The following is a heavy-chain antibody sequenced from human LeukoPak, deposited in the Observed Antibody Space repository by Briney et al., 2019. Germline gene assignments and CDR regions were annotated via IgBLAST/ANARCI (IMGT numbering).Heavy chain of an antibody. J-gene: IGHJ4*02. Sequence: PSQTLSLTCTGSGDSISSGGYYWSWIRQHPGKGLEWIGYIYYSGSTYYNPSLKSRVTISVDTSKNQFSLKLSSVTAADTAVYYCARSRRTTLDYWGQGTLVTVSS. D-gene: IGHD4-11*01. V-gene: IGHV4-31*03. CDR2: IYYSGST. CDR1: GDSISSGGYY. CDR3: ARSRRTTLDY.